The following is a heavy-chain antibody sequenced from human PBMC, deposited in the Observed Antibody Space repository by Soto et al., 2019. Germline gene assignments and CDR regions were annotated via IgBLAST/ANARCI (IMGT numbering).Heavy chain of an antibody. V-gene: IGHV3-48*01. Sequence: EVQLVESGGGLVQPGGSLRLSCAASGFTFSSYSMNWVRQAPGKGLEWVSYISSSSSTIYYADSVKGRFTISRDNAKNSLYLQMNSLRAEDTAVYYCAREPGYCSGGSCYSGSLFDYWGQGTLVTVSS. CDR1: GFTFSSYS. CDR2: ISSSSSTI. CDR3: AREPGYCSGGSCYSGSLFDY. J-gene: IGHJ4*02. D-gene: IGHD2-15*01.